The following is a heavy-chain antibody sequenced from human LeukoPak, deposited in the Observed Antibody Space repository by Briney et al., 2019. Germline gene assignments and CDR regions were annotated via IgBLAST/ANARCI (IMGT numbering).Heavy chain of an antibody. D-gene: IGHD1-26*01. Sequence: RGASVKVSCKASGYTFTSYYMHWVRQAPGRGLEWMGIINPSGGSTSYAQKFQGRVTMTRDTSTSTVYMELSSLRSEDTAVYYCARDRSYGATYYYYYGMDVWGQGTTVTVSS. V-gene: IGHV1-46*01. CDR2: INPSGGST. CDR3: ARDRSYGATYYYYYGMDV. CDR1: GYTFTSYY. J-gene: IGHJ6*02.